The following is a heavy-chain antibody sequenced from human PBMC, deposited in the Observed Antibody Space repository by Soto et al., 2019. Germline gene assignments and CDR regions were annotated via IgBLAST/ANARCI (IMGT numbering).Heavy chain of an antibody. CDR1: GGSFSSYT. J-gene: IGHJ3*02. CDR2: IIPIHGKA. V-gene: IGHV1-69*08. Sequence: GASVKVSWKAAGGSFSSYTISWVRQAPGQGLEWMGRIIPIHGKANYAQKFQGRVTMTEDKSTSTAYMELSSLRSEDTAVYYCATDPVAGPDAFDIWGQGTMVTVSS. CDR3: ATDPVAGPDAFDI. D-gene: IGHD6-19*01.